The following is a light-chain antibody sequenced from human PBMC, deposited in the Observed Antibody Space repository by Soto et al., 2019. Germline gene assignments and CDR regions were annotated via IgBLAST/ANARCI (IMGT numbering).Light chain of an antibody. V-gene: IGLV2-8*01. CDR1: SSDVGGNNY. Sequence: QSVLTQPPSASGSPGQSVAISCTGTSSDVGGNNYVSWYQQHPGKAPKLMVYDVTKRPSGVPDRFSGSKSGNTASLTVSGLQAEDEADYYCSSYAGSNNVIFGGGTQLTVL. CDR3: SSYAGSNNVI. J-gene: IGLJ2*01. CDR2: DVT.